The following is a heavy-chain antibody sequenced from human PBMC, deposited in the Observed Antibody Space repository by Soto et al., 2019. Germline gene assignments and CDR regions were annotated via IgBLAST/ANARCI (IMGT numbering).Heavy chain of an antibody. CDR3: ARLAHWLRSPRGQFDS. CDR2: IIPLLDTP. J-gene: IGHJ4*02. D-gene: IGHD5-12*01. Sequence: QGQLVQSGAEVKKPGSSVKISCEASGGTFSSYTFSWVRQAPGQGLEWMGGIIPLLDTPNYAQKFQGRVTITADKSTSTAYMELSSLRAEDTAVYYCARLAHWLRSPRGQFDSGGQGTLVTVSS. CDR1: GGTFSSYT. V-gene: IGHV1-69*06.